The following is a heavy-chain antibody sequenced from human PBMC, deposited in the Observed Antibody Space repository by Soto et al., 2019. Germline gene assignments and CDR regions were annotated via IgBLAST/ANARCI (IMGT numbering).Heavy chain of an antibody. CDR1: GFTFSSYS. D-gene: IGHD4-4*01. CDR3: AGVRIDSNQELNWFDP. Sequence: EVQLVESGGGLVQPGGSLRLSCAASGFTFSSYSMNWVRQAPGKGLEWVSYISSSSSTIYYADSVKGRFTISRDNPKNSLYLQMNSLRAEDTAVYYCAGVRIDSNQELNWFDPWGQGTLVTVSS. J-gene: IGHJ5*02. CDR2: ISSSSSTI. V-gene: IGHV3-48*01.